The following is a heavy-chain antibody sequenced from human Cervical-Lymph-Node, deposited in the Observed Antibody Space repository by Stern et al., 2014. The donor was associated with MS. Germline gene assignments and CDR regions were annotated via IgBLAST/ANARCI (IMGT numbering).Heavy chain of an antibody. Sequence: EKLVQSGAEVKKPGESLKISCKGSGFSFTGYWIGWVRQMPGKGLEWMGMIYPGGSCTRYSPSFQGQVTMSVDKSISTAYLQWISLKASDTAMYYCARWEVAADYWGQGTLVTVSS. CDR2: IYPGGSCT. V-gene: IGHV5-51*03. J-gene: IGHJ4*02. CDR1: GFSFTGYW. CDR3: ARWEVAADY. D-gene: IGHD6-19*01.